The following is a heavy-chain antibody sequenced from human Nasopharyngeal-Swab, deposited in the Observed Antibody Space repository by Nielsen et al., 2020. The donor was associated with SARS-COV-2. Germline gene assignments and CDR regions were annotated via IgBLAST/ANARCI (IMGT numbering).Heavy chain of an antibody. CDR2: MNPNSGNT. CDR3: ARGQSYDFWSGYYRLGLLFYYYGMDV. CDR1: GYNFTTYD. V-gene: IGHV1-8*01. Sequence: ASVKVSCKASGYNFTTYDFNWVRQATGQGLEWMGWMNPNSGNTGYAQKFQGRVTMTRNTSISTAYMELSSLRSEDTAVYYCARGQSYDFWSGYYRLGLLFYYYGMDVWGQGTTVTVSS. J-gene: IGHJ6*02. D-gene: IGHD3-3*01.